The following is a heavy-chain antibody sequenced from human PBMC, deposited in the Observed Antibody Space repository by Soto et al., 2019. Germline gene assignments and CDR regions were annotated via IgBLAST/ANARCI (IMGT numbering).Heavy chain of an antibody. CDR3: ARDHQSFYDTSGYYPYFDY. V-gene: IGHV4-61*01. Sequence: SETLSLTCTVSGGSVNTAPYYWSWNRQPPGKGLEWIGYIYYSGSTNYNPSLRSRVSISLDTSKNQFSLNLSSVTAADTAVYFCARDHQSFYDTSGYYPYFDYWGQGTLVTVSS. J-gene: IGHJ4*02. CDR2: IYYSGST. D-gene: IGHD3-22*01. CDR1: GGSVNTAPYY.